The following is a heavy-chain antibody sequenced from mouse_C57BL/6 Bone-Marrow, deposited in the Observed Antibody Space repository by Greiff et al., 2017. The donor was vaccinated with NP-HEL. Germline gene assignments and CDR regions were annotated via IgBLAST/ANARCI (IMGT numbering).Heavy chain of an antibody. CDR3: ARGVTTVVEDPCAY. CDR1: GYTFTDYY. Sequence: VQLQQSGPVLVKPGASVKMSCKASGYTFTDYYMNWVKQSHGKSLEWIGVINPYNGGTSYNQKFKGKATLTVDKSSSTAYMELNSLTSEDSAVYYCARGVTTVVEDPCAYWGQGTLVTVSA. D-gene: IGHD1-1*01. V-gene: IGHV1-19*01. J-gene: IGHJ3*01. CDR2: INPYNGGT.